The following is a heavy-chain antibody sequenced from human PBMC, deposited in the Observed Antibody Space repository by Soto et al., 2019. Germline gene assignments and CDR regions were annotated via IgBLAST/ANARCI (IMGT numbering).Heavy chain of an antibody. CDR3: AREGDDRHFFFDS. CDR2: IYTGGNT. CDR1: GRSMISYY. Sequence: SETLSLTCNVSGRSMISYYWSWIRQPAGKGPEWIGRIYTGGNTNYNPSLKSRVTMSVDTSKSQFSLKLTSVTAAATAVYYCAREGDDRHFFFDSWGQGTLVTVSS. D-gene: IGHD3-3*02. J-gene: IGHJ4*02. V-gene: IGHV4-4*07.